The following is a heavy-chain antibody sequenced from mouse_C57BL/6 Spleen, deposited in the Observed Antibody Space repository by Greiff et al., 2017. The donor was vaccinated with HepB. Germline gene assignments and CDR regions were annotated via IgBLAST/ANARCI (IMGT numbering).Heavy chain of an antibody. CDR2: IDPEDGKT. Sequence: VQLQQSGAELVKPGASVKLSCTASGFNIKDYYMHWVKQRTEQGLEWIGRIDPEDGKTNYAPKFQGMATITADTSSNTAYLQLSSLTSEDTAVYYCASYDYDRYFDGWGTGTTVTVSS. CDR3: ASYDYDRYFDG. V-gene: IGHV14-2*01. D-gene: IGHD2-4*01. J-gene: IGHJ1*03. CDR1: GFNIKDYY.